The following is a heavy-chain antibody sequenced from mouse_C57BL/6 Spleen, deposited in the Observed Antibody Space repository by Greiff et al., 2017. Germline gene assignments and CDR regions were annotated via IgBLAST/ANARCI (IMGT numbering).Heavy chain of an antibody. J-gene: IGHJ3*01. D-gene: IGHD1-1*01. CDR3: TRSGECGSSCGAY. V-gene: IGHV1-5*01. CDR1: GYTFTSYW. CDR2: IYPGNSDT. Sequence: VQLQQSGTVLVRPGASVKLSCKTSGYTFTSYWMHWVKQRPGQGLEWIGAIYPGNSDTSYNQKFKGKAKLTAVTSASTAYMELSSLTNEDSAVYYWTRSGECGSSCGAYWGQGTLVTVSA.